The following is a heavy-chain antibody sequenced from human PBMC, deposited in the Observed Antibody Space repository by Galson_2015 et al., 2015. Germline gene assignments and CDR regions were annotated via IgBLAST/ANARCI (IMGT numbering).Heavy chain of an antibody. J-gene: IGHJ5*02. CDR1: GFTFSDYY. D-gene: IGHD3-22*01. CDR2: ISSSSSYT. V-gene: IGHV3-11*06. CDR3: ARGREYYYDSSGLNWFDP. Sequence: SLRLSCAASGFTFSDYYMSWLRQAPGKGLEWVSYISSSSSYTNYADSVKGRFTISRDNAKNSLYLQMNSLRAEDTAVYYCARGREYYYDSSGLNWFDPWCQGTLVTVSS.